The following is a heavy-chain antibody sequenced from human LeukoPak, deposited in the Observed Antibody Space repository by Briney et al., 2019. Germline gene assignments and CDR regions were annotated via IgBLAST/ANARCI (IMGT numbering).Heavy chain of an antibody. V-gene: IGHV3-21*01. CDR1: GFTFSSYS. CDR3: ARDSFHYYDSSGYYPSGAFDI. Sequence: GGSLRLSCAASGFTFSSYSMNWVRQAPGKGLGWVSSISSSSSYIYYADSVKGRFTISRDNAKDSLYLQMNSLRAEDTAVYYCARDSFHYYDSSGYYPSGAFDIWGQGTMVTVSS. CDR2: ISSSSSYI. D-gene: IGHD3-22*01. J-gene: IGHJ3*02.